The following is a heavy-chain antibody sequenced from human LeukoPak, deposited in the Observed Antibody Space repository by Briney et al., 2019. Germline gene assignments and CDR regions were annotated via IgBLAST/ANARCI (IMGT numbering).Heavy chain of an antibody. CDR1: GFTFSSYA. J-gene: IGHJ4*02. CDR3: ARDERFLEWLLYRHPFDY. CDR2: ISGSGGST. D-gene: IGHD3-3*01. V-gene: IGHV3-23*01. Sequence: GGSLRLSCAAFGFTFSSYAMSWVRQAPGKGLEWVSAISGSGGSTYYADSVKGRFTISRDNSKNTLYLQMNSLRAEDTAVYYCARDERFLEWLLYRHPFDYWGQGTLVTVSS.